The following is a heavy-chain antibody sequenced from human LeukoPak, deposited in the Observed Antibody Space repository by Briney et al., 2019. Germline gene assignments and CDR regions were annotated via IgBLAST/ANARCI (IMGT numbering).Heavy chain of an antibody. D-gene: IGHD3-9*01. CDR1: GFTFDDYA. Sequence: SLRLSCAASGFTFDDYAMHWVRQAPGKGLEWVSGISWNSGSIGYADSVKGRFTIPRDNAKNSLYLQMNSLRAEDTALYYCAKDKSAGRYFDWLLLHIWGQGTMVTVSS. CDR2: ISWNSGSI. J-gene: IGHJ3*02. V-gene: IGHV3-9*01. CDR3: AKDKSAGRYFDWLLLHI.